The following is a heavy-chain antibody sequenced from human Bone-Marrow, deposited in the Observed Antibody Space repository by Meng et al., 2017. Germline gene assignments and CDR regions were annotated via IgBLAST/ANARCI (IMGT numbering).Heavy chain of an antibody. Sequence: GESLKISCAASGFTFSSYGMHWVRQAPGKGLEWVAVIWYDGSNKYYADSVKGRFTISRDNSKNTLYLQTNSLRAEDTAVYYCARDWRARQYISVAGQVIDYWGQGTLVTVSS. J-gene: IGHJ4*02. V-gene: IGHV3-33*01. D-gene: IGHD6-19*01. CDR1: GFTFSSYG. CDR2: IWYDGSNK. CDR3: ARDWRARQYISVAGQVIDY.